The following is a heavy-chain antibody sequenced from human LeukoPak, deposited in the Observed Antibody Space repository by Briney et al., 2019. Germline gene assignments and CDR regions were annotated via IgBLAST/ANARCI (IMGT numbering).Heavy chain of an antibody. V-gene: IGHV1-18*01. CDR3: ARGRKTTIAVAGTEYFQH. CDR1: GYTFTSYG. D-gene: IGHD6-19*01. CDR2: ISAYNGNT. Sequence: ASVKVSCKASGYTFTSYGISLVRQAPGHGLEWMGWISAYNGNTNYAQKLQGRVTMTTDTSTSTAYMELRSLRSDDTAVYYCARGRKTTIAVAGTEYFQHWGQGSLVTVSS. J-gene: IGHJ1*01.